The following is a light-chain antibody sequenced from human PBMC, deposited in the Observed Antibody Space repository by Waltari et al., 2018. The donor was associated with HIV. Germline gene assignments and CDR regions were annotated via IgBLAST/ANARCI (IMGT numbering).Light chain of an antibody. CDR3: LRYYGGAQLV. V-gene: IGLV7-43*01. CDR1: TGTVTSGHY. J-gene: IGLJ3*02. Sequence: QTVVTQEPSLTVSPGGTVTLTCASSTGTVTSGHYPNWFQQKPGQAPRALLYSTSNKHSWTPGRFSGSLLGGKAALTLSGVQPEDEAEYYCLRYYGGAQLVFGGGTRLTVL. CDR2: STS.